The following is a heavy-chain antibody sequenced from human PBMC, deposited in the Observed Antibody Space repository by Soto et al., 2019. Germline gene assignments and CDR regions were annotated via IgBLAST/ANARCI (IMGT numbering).Heavy chain of an antibody. CDR3: AKYPEGLTTVTTFEY. J-gene: IGHJ4*02. Sequence: EVQLVESGGGLVQPGGSLRLSCTASGFTFSSYAMTWVRQAPGKGLEWVSSISNSGGSTYYTGSVKGRFTISRDNSKNTLYLQMDSLRVEDTALYYCAKYPEGLTTVTTFEYWGQGTLVTVSS. CDR1: GFTFSSYA. V-gene: IGHV3-23*04. CDR2: ISNSGGST. D-gene: IGHD4-17*01.